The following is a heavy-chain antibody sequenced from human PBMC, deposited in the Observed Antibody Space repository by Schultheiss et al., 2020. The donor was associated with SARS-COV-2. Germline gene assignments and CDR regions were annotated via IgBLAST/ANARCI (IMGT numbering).Heavy chain of an antibody. V-gene: IGHV4-31*03. J-gene: IGHJ4*02. CDR1: GDSISSGGYY. D-gene: IGHD3-3*01. CDR2: IYFTGNT. Sequence: SETLSLTCTVSGDSISSGGYYWGWIRHHPGKGLEWIGYIYFTGNTYYNPSLQSRVKMSVDTSKNQFSLDLSSVTAADTAVYYCARKYPVVGLEWSRWGQGTLVTVSS. CDR3: ARKYPVVGLEWSR.